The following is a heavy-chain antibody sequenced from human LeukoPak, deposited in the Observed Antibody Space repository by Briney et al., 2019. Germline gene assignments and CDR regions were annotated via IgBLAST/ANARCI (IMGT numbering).Heavy chain of an antibody. CDR2: IYYSGRT. J-gene: IGHJ5*02. V-gene: IGHV4-39*01. Sequence: SETLSLTCTVSGGSVSSSSYDWGWVRQPPGKGLEWIGNIYYSGRTYYNPSLRGRVIISIDTSKSQFSLKMTSVTAADMAVYYCAKRRHDVTAVLDATGGFDPWGQGILITVSS. CDR3: AKRRHDVTAVLDATGGFDP. CDR1: GGSVSSSSYD. D-gene: IGHD3-3*02.